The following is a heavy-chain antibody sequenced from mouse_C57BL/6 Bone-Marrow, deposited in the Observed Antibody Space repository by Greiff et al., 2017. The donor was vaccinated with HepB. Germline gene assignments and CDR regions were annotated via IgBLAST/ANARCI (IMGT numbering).Heavy chain of an antibody. Sequence: QVQLKQPGAELVMPGASVKLSCKASGYTFTSYWMHWVKQRPGQGLEWIGEIDPSDSYTNYNQKFKGKSTLTVDKSSSTAYMQLSSLTSEDSAVYYCAIWLRRGFAYWGQGTLVTVSA. CDR2: IDPSDSYT. J-gene: IGHJ3*01. V-gene: IGHV1-69*01. CDR3: AIWLRRGFAY. CDR1: GYTFTSYW. D-gene: IGHD2-2*01.